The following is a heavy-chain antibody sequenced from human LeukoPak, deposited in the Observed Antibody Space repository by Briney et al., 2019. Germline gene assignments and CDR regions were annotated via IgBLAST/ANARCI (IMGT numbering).Heavy chain of an antibody. V-gene: IGHV4-39*01. J-gene: IGHJ4*02. CDR1: GGSISSRSYY. Sequence: PSGTLSLTCTVSGGSISSRSYYWGWIRQPPGKGLEWIGTIYYSGSTYYNPSLKSRVTISVDTSKNQFSLNLNSVTAADTAVYYCARQGQGQTFDYWGQGTLVTVSS. CDR2: IYYSGST. CDR3: ARQGQGQTFDY.